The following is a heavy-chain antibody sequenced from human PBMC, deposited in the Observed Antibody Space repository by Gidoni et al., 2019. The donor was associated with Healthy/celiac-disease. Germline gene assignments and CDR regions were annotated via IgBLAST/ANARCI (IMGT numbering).Heavy chain of an antibody. Sequence: QVQLVESGGGVVQPGRSLRLSCAASGFTFSSYAMHWVRQAPGKGLEWVAGISYDGSNKYYADSVKGRFTISRDNSKNTLYLQMNSLRAEDTAVYYCAREGEYNWNDVPYFDYWGQGTLVTVSS. J-gene: IGHJ4*02. CDR2: ISYDGSNK. V-gene: IGHV3-30*04. CDR1: GFTFSSYA. D-gene: IGHD1-20*01. CDR3: AREGEYNWNDVPYFDY.